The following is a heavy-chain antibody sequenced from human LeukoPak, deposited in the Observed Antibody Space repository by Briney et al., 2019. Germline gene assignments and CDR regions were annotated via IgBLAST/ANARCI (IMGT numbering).Heavy chain of an antibody. CDR2: IYHSGST. CDR3: ARVEYVDYYCSGSYPPAYDY. Sequence: SGTLSLTCAVSGGSISSSNWWSWFRQPPGKGLEWIGEIYHSGSTNYNPSLKSRVTISVDKSKTQFSLKLSSVTAADTAVYYCARVEYVDYYCSGSYPPAYDYWGQGTLVTVSS. V-gene: IGHV4-4*02. D-gene: IGHD3-10*01. J-gene: IGHJ4*02. CDR1: GGSISSSNW.